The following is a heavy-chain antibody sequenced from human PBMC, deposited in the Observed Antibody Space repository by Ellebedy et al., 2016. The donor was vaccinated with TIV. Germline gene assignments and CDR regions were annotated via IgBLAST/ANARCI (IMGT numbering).Heavy chain of an antibody. CDR3: ARRASYGDYAVQVNPWFDP. D-gene: IGHD4-17*01. J-gene: IGHJ5*02. CDR1: GFNFRSYW. Sequence: GESLKISCAASGFNFRSYWMTWARQAPGRGLEWVAKIRQEGDEIYYVESVKGRFTISSDNAKNSLFLQMNSLRVKDTAVYYCARRASYGDYAVQVNPWFDPWGQGTLVTVSS. CDR2: IRQEGDEI. V-gene: IGHV3-7*01.